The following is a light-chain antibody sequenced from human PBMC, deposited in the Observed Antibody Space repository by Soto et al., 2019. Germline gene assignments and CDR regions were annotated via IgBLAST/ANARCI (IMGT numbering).Light chain of an antibody. CDR3: YTCNSNTRV. CDR2: LEGSGSY. CDR1: SGHSSDS. Sequence: QLVLTQSSSASASLGSSVTLTCTVSSGHSSDSIAWHQQQPGKAPRYLMQLEGSGSYNKGSGVRDRCSGSSSGADRYLTSPNLQVEAEADYHCYTCNSNTRVFGGGTKLTVL. V-gene: IGLV4-60*02. J-gene: IGLJ3*02.